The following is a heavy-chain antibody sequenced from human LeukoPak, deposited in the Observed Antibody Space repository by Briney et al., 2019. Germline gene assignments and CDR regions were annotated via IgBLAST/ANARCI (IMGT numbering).Heavy chain of an antibody. V-gene: IGHV3-23*01. J-gene: IGHJ4*02. D-gene: IGHD6-13*01. CDR2: ISGSGGST. Sequence: PGGSLRLSCAASGFTFSSYAMSWVRQAPGKGLEWVSAISGSGGSTYCADSVKGRFTISRDNSKNTLYLQMNSLRAEDTAVYYCAKARYSIAAAGNYFDYWGQGTLVTVSS. CDR3: AKARYSIAAAGNYFDY. CDR1: GFTFSSYA.